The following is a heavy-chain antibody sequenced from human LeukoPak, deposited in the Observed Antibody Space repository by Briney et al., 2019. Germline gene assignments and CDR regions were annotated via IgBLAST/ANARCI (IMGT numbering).Heavy chain of an antibody. D-gene: IGHD3-3*01. J-gene: IGHJ4*02. Sequence: GGSLRLSCAASGFTFDDYGMSWVRQVPGKGLEWVSGVNWNGGSTGYADSVKGRFTISRDNAKNSLYLQMDSLRVEDTALYYCARGIRFLEWLSGFDYWGQGTLVTVSS. CDR3: ARGIRFLEWLSGFDY. V-gene: IGHV3-20*04. CDR2: VNWNGGST. CDR1: GFTFDDYG.